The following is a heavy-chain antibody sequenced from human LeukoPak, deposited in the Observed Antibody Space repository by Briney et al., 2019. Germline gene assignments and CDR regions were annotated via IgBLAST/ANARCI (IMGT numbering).Heavy chain of an antibody. CDR1: GFTFDDYA. CDR3: AKDSEWELHGDFDY. Sequence: GGSLRLSCAASGFTFDDYAMHWVRQAPGKGLEWVSGISWNSGSISYADSVKGRFTISRDNAKNSLYLQMNSLRAEDTALYYCAKDSEWELHGDFDYWGQGTLVTVSS. V-gene: IGHV3-9*01. CDR2: ISWNSGSI. J-gene: IGHJ4*02. D-gene: IGHD1-26*01.